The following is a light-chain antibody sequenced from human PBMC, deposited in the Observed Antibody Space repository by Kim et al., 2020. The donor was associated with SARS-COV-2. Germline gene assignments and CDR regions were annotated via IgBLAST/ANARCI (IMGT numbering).Light chain of an antibody. CDR1: QSVSSN. CDR3: QQYDNWPYT. V-gene: IGKV3-15*01. CDR2: GAS. J-gene: IGKJ2*01. Sequence: SVSPGERATLSCRASQSVSSNLAWYQQKPGQAPGLLIYGASTRATDIPARFSGSGSGTEFTLTISSLQSEDFAVYYCQQYDNWPYTFGQGTKLEI.